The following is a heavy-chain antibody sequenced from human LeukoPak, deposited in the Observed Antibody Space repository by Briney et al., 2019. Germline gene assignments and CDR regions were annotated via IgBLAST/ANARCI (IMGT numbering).Heavy chain of an antibody. D-gene: IGHD1-26*01. V-gene: IGHV3-30*02. J-gene: IGHJ3*02. Sequence: GGSLRLSCVASGFTFSFYGMSWVRQAPGKGLEWVAFIRYDGNNKYYADSVKGRFTISRDNSKNTLYLQMNSLRAEDTAVYYCARGGSYLSAFDIWGRGTMVTVSS. CDR2: IRYDGNNK. CDR3: ARGGSYLSAFDI. CDR1: GFTFSFYG.